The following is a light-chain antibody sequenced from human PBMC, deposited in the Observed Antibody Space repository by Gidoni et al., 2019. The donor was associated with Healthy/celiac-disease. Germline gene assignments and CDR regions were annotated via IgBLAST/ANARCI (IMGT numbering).Light chain of an antibody. CDR1: QSVSSY. V-gene: IGKV3-11*01. CDR3: QQRSNWPPLLT. CDR2: DAS. J-gene: IGKJ4*01. Sequence: IVLTQSPATLSLSPGERATLSCRASQSVSSYLAWYQQKPGQAPRLLIYDASNRATGIPARFSGSGSGTDFTLTISSLEPEDFAVYYCQQRSNWPPLLTFGGXTKVEIK.